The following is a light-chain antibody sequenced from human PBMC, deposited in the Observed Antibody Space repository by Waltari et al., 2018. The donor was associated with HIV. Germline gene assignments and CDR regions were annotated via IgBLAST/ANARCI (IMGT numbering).Light chain of an antibody. J-gene: IGLJ2*01. CDR2: DNR. CDR1: RSNIGAGSD. V-gene: IGLV1-40*01. Sequence: QSVLTQPPSVSGAPGQRVTISCTGSRSNIGAGSDVHWYQQLPGTAPKLLIYDNRHRPSGVPARFSGSKSGTSASLAITGLQTEDEAEYYCQSYDSSLSGHVLFGGGTILTVL. CDR3: QSYDSSLSGHVL.